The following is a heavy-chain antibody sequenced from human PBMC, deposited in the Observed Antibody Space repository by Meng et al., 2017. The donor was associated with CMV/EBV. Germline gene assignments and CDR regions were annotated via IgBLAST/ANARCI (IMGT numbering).Heavy chain of an antibody. J-gene: IGHJ6*02. CDR3: ARSLYCSSTSCYLEGMDV. V-gene: IGHV4-59*12. Sequence: SETLSLTCTVSAGSISSYYWTWIRQPPGKGLEWVGYIYYNGNTNYNPSLKSRVTISVDKSKNQFSLKLSSVTAADTAVYYCARSLYCSSTSCYLEGMDVWGQGTTVTVSS. CDR1: AGSISSYY. CDR2: IYYNGNT. D-gene: IGHD2-2*01.